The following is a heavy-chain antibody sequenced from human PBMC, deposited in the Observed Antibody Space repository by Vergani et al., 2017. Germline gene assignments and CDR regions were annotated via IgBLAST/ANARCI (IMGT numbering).Heavy chain of an antibody. CDR1: GFTFSSYA. CDR2: ISGSGGST. D-gene: IGHD2-2*01. Sequence: EVQLLESGGGLVQPGGSLRLSCAASGFTFSSYAMSWVRQAPGKGLEWVSAISGSGGSTYYADSVKGRFTISRDNSKNSLYLQMNSLRAEDTAVYYCARDRDIVVVPAGLYYYYGMDVWGQGTTVTVSS. V-gene: IGHV3-23*01. J-gene: IGHJ6*02. CDR3: ARDRDIVVVPAGLYYYYGMDV.